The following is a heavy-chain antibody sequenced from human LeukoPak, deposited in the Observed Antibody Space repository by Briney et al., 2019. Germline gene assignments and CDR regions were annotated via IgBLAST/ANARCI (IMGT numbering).Heavy chain of an antibody. CDR2: IRYDGSNK. D-gene: IGHD6-19*01. J-gene: IGHJ4*02. CDR3: AKDSHSSGWYAEDFDY. CDR1: GFTFSSYG. V-gene: IGHV3-30*02. Sequence: GGSLRLSCAASGFTFSSYGMHWVRQAPGKGLEWVAFIRYDGSNKYYADSVKGRFTISRDNSKNTLYLQMNSLRAEDTAVYYCAKDSHSSGWYAEDFDYWGQGTLVTVSS.